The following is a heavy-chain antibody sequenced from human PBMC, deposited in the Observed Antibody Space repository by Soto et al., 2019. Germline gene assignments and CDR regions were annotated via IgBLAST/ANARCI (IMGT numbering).Heavy chain of an antibody. CDR2: ISGSGGST. CDR1: GFTFSSYA. D-gene: IGHD3-22*01. J-gene: IGHJ4*02. Sequence: XVSLTLTCAASGFTFSSYAMSWVRQAPGKGLEWVSAISGSGGSTYYADSVKGRFTISRDNSKNTLYLQMNSLRAEDTAVYYCFIVVVITPYWGQGTLVTVSS. CDR3: FIVVVITPY. V-gene: IGHV3-23*01.